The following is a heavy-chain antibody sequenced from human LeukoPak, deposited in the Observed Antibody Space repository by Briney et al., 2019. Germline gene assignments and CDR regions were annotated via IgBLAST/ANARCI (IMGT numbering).Heavy chain of an antibody. CDR2: IDPSDSYT. CDR3: SRSPQGLILDY. D-gene: IGHD3-22*01. J-gene: IGHJ4*02. CDR1: GYSFTSYW. V-gene: IGHV5-10-1*01. Sequence: GESLKISCRSSGYSFTSYWISWVRQMPGKGLEWMGRIDPSDSYTNYSPSFQGHVTISADKSINTAYLQWTSLKASDTATYYCSRSPQGLILDYWGQGTLVTVSS.